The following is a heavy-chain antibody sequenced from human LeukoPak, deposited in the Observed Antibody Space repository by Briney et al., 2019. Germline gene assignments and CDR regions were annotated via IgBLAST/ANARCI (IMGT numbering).Heavy chain of an antibody. CDR2: IYPGDSGT. Sequence: GESLKISCKGSGYSFTSYWIGWVRQMPGKGLEWMGIIYPGDSGTRYSPSFQGQVTISADKSISTAYLQWSSLKASDTAMYYCARLAYYYDSSGYSYYFDYWGQGTLVTVSS. J-gene: IGHJ4*02. CDR1: GYSFTSYW. D-gene: IGHD3-22*01. V-gene: IGHV5-51*01. CDR3: ARLAYYYDSSGYSYYFDY.